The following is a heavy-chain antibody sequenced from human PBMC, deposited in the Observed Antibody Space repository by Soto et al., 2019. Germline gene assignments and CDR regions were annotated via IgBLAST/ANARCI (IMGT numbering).Heavy chain of an antibody. Sequence: QVQLQESGPGLVKPSGTLSLTCTVSGGSMSSSNWWNWVRQSPGKGLEWIGEAHHSGRTNYNPSLKSRVPISVDKSKSHFSLTLTSVTAADTAVYSCARSEATVLDYWGQGTLVTVSS. CDR1: GGSMSSSNW. V-gene: IGHV4-4*02. CDR2: AHHSGRT. D-gene: IGHD4-17*01. CDR3: ARSEATVLDY. J-gene: IGHJ4*02.